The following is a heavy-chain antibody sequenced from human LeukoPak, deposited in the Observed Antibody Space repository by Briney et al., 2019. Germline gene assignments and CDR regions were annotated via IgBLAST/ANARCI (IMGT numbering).Heavy chain of an antibody. Sequence: PGGSLRLSCAASGFTFSSYSMNWVRQAPGKGLEWVSSISSSSSYIYYADSVKGRFTISRDNAKNSLYLQMNSLRAEDTAVYYCATSGYSGYDHNWFDPWGQGTLVTVSS. D-gene: IGHD5-12*01. V-gene: IGHV3-21*01. J-gene: IGHJ5*02. CDR3: ATSGYSGYDHNWFDP. CDR1: GFTFSSYS. CDR2: ISSSSSYI.